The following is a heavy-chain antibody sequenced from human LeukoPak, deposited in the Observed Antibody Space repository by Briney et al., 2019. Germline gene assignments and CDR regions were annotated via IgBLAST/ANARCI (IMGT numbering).Heavy chain of an antibody. Sequence: GASVKVSCKASGYTFTSYGISWVRQAPGQGLEWMGWISAYNGNTNYAQKLQGRVTMTTDTSTSTAYMELRSLRSDDTAVYYCARDRGRGELLDYFDYWGQGTLVTVSS. J-gene: IGHJ4*02. D-gene: IGHD1-26*01. V-gene: IGHV1-18*01. CDR1: GYTFTSYG. CDR3: ARDRGRGELLDYFDY. CDR2: ISAYNGNT.